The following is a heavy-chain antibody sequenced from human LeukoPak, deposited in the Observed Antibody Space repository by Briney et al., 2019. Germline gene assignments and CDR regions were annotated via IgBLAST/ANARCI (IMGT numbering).Heavy chain of an antibody. V-gene: IGHV3-48*03. CDR1: GFSFSRYE. J-gene: IGHJ4*02. Sequence: GGSLRLSCAASGFSFSRYEMKWVRQAPGKGLEWVSYISSGGSTIYYADSVKGRFTISRDNAKNSLYLQMNSLRAEDTAVYYCARERYDNSGYADYWGQGTLVTVSA. D-gene: IGHD3-22*01. CDR2: ISSGGSTI. CDR3: ARERYDNSGYADY.